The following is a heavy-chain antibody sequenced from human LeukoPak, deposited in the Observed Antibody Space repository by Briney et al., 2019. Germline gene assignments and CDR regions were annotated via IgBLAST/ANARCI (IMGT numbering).Heavy chain of an antibody. J-gene: IGHJ4*02. CDR2: ITGSSSFI. CDR3: ARVSGTWTFDY. CDR1: GFTFSTYT. V-gene: IGHV3-21*01. D-gene: IGHD3/OR15-3a*01. Sequence: GGSLRLSCAASGFTFSTYTMNWVRQAPGKGLEWVSSITGSSSFIYYADSVKGRFTIYRDNAKNSLYLQMNSLRAEDTAVYYCARVSGTWTFDYWGQGTLVTVSS.